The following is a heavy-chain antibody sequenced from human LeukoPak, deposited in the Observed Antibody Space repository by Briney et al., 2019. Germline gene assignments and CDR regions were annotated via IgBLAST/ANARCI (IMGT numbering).Heavy chain of an antibody. CDR1: GFSFSSYG. Sequence: GGSLRLSCAASGFSFSSYGMSWVRQAPGKGLEWVSSFSSSGVSTYYADSVKGRFTISRDNPKKILYLQMKSLRAEDTAVYYCAKTRYGSGNFDYWGQGTLVTVSS. CDR3: AKTRYGSGNFDY. V-gene: IGHV3-23*01. J-gene: IGHJ4*02. D-gene: IGHD3-10*01. CDR2: FSSSGVST.